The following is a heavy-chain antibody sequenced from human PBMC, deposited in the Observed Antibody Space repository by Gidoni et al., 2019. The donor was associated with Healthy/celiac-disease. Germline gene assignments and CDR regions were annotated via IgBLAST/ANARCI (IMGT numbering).Heavy chain of an antibody. D-gene: IGHD3-10*01. V-gene: IGHV3-53*01. CDR3: ARLWFGDIYFDY. Sequence: EVQLVESGGGLIQPGGSLRLSCAASAFTVSSNYMSWVRQAPGKGLEWVSVIYSGGSTYYADSVKGRFTISRDNSKNTLYLQMNSLRAEDTAVYYCARLWFGDIYFDYWGQGTLVTVSS. CDR2: IYSGGST. J-gene: IGHJ4*02. CDR1: AFTVSSNY.